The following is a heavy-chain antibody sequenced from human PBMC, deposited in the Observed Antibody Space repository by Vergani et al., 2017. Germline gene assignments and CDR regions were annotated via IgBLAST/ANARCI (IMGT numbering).Heavy chain of an antibody. J-gene: IGHJ2*01. Sequence: QVQLVQSGAEVKKPRSSVKVSCKASGGPFKNSAFSCVRQVPGQGLEWMGRIITFLGTTDYAQKFQGSFTIIAAEFTKTVYMQLSNLRSEDTAVYYWAGDCPGGRGDCSAGWYFDLWGRGTLVTVSS. CDR3: AGDCPGGRGDCSAGWYFDL. V-gene: IGHV1-69*13. CDR1: GGPFKNSA. D-gene: IGHD2-21*02. CDR2: IITFLGTT.